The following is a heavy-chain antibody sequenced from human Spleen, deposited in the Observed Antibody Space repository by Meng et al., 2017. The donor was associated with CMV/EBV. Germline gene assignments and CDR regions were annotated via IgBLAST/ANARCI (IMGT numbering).Heavy chain of an antibody. CDR2: IYYSGST. Sequence: SETLSLTCTVSRGSISSGDYYWSWIRQPPGKGLEWIGSIYYSGSTYYNPSLKSRVTISVDTSKNQFSLKLSSVTAADTAVYYCARDRGYSYGPFDYWGQGTLVTVSS. D-gene: IGHD5-18*01. CDR3: ARDRGYSYGPFDY. J-gene: IGHJ4*02. V-gene: IGHV4-30-4*08. CDR1: RGSISSGDYY.